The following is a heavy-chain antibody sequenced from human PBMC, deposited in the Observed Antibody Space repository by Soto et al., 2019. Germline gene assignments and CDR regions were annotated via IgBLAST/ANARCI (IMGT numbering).Heavy chain of an antibody. J-gene: IGHJ4*02. CDR2: IYYSGST. CDR1: GGSVSSGSYY. V-gene: IGHV4-61*01. CDR3: AYATSGYSSGRAGFDY. Sequence: PSETLSLTCTVSGGSVSSGSYYWSWIRQPPGKGLERIGYIYYSGSTNYNPSLKSRVTISVDTSKNQFSLKLSSVTAADTAVYYCAYATSGYSSGRAGFDYWGQGTLVTVS. D-gene: IGHD5-18*01.